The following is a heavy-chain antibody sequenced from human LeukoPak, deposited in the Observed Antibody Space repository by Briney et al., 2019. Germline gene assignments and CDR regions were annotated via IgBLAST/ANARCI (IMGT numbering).Heavy chain of an antibody. Sequence: PSETLSLTCTVSGGSITNYYWNWIRQPPGKGLEWIGNIFYSGSTRYTPSLKSRVTISVDTSKNQVSLKLTSVSAADTAVYYCARYDSSGFYQCYIDYWGQGTLVTVSS. J-gene: IGHJ4*02. D-gene: IGHD3-22*01. V-gene: IGHV4-59*01. CDR1: GGSITNYY. CDR3: ARYDSSGFYQCYIDY. CDR2: IFYSGST.